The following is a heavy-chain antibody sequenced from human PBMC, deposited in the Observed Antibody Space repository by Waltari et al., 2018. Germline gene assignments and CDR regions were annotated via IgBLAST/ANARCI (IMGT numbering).Heavy chain of an antibody. CDR1: GGPISSSRRYY. V-gene: IGHV4-39*01. J-gene: IGHJ4*02. CDR2: IYYSGST. Sequence: QLQLQESGPGLVKPSETLSLTCTVSGGPISSSRRYYWAWIRQPPGKGLGWLGNIYYSGSTYYNPSLKSRVTISVDTSKNQFSLKLNSVTAADTAVYYCARWDSYGSYYFDYWGQGTLVTVSS. D-gene: IGHD3-10*01. CDR3: ARWDSYGSYYFDY.